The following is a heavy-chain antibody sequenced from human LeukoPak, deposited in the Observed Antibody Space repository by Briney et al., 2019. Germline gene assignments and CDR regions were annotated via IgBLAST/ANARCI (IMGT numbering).Heavy chain of an antibody. V-gene: IGHV3-30*02. CDR1: GFTFSSYG. D-gene: IGHD3-10*01. CDR3: AKGVGLTMVRVFDY. J-gene: IGHJ4*02. Sequence: GGSLRLSCAASGFTFSSYGMHWVRQAPGKGLEWVAFIRYDGSNKYYADSVKGRFTISRDNSKNTLYLQMNSLRAEDTAVYYCAKGVGLTMVRVFDYWGQGTLVTVSS. CDR2: IRYDGSNK.